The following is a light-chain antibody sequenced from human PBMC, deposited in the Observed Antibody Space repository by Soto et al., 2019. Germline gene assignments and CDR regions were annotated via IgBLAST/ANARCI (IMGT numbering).Light chain of an antibody. Sequence: DIQMTQSPSSLSASVGDRISITCRASQSISKYLPWYQQKPGKAPKLLIYAASTLQSGVPSRFSGSESGTNFTLTISSLQPEDIGTYYCQQSYNLKFTFGPGTKVDIK. CDR3: QQSYNLKFT. J-gene: IGKJ3*01. CDR1: QSISKY. V-gene: IGKV1-39*01. CDR2: AAS.